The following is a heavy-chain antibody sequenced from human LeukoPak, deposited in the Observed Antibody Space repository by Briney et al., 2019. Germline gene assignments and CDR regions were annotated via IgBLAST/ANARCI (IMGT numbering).Heavy chain of an antibody. CDR2: INPNSGGT. Sequence: GASVKVTCKASGYTFTGYYMHWVRQAPGQGLEWMGWINPNSGGTNYAQKLQGRVTMTTDTSTSTAYMELRSLRSDDTAVYYCARDPYSSSWYSLYYYYMDVWGKGTTVTISS. D-gene: IGHD6-13*01. CDR3: ARDPYSSSWYSLYYYYMDV. CDR1: GYTFTGYY. V-gene: IGHV1-2*02. J-gene: IGHJ6*03.